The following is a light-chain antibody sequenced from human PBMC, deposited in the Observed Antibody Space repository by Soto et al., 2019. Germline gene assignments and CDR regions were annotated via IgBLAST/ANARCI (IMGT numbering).Light chain of an antibody. CDR1: QSVSSSY. CDR3: QQFGNSPYT. Sequence: EIVLTQSPGTLSLSPGERATLSSRASQSVSSSYLAWYQQKPGQAPRLLIYGASSRATGIPDRFSGSGSGTDVTLTISTLEPEDFAVYYCQQFGNSPYTFGQGTRLEIK. V-gene: IGKV3-20*01. CDR2: GAS. J-gene: IGKJ2*01.